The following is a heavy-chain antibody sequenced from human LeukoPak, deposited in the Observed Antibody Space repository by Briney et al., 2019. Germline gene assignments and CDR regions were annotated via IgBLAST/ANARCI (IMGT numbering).Heavy chain of an antibody. CDR2: IKPDGTYT. CDR3: ANYWYP. Sequence: PGGSLRLSCAASGSTFSSDWMYWVRQAPGKGPVWVSGIKPDGTYTHYADSVKGRFTISRDDAKNTLHLQMNSLRVGDTAVYYCANYWYPWGQGTMVTVSS. J-gene: IGHJ5*02. CDR1: GSTFSSDW. V-gene: IGHV3-74*01. D-gene: IGHD2-8*02.